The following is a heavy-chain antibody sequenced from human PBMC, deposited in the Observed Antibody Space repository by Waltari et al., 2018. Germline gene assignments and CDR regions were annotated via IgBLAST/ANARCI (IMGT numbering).Heavy chain of an antibody. Sequence: QVQLVQSGAEVKKPGASVKISCKTSEYTFTSSYIHWVRQAPGQGLEWMGIINPSGGSTIYAQKCQGRVTMTRDTSTSTVDMELSSLRSDDTAVYYCALDTGALWMDVWGQGTTVTVSS. CDR1: EYTFTSSY. CDR2: INPSGGST. J-gene: IGHJ6*02. V-gene: IGHV1-46*01. CDR3: ALDTGALWMDV. D-gene: IGHD2-21*01.